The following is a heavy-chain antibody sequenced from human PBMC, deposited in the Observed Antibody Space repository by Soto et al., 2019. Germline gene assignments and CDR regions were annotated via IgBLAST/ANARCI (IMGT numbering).Heavy chain of an antibody. J-gene: IGHJ6*02. CDR1: GGSISSYY. CDR3: ARDSSSSWYGRYYYGMDV. CDR2: IYYSGST. V-gene: IGHV4-59*01. Sequence: SETLSLTCTVSGGSISSYYWSWIRQPPGKGLEWIGYIYYSGSTNYNPSLKSRVTISVDTSKNQFSLKLSSVTAADTAVYYCARDSSSSWYGRYYYGMDVWGQGTTVTVSS. D-gene: IGHD6-13*01.